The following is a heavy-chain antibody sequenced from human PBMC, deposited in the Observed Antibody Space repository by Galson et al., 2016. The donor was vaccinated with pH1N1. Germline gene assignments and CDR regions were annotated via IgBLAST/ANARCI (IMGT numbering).Heavy chain of an antibody. D-gene: IGHD6-13*01. V-gene: IGHV3-11*01. CDR1: GFTLSDYY. Sequence: SLRLSCAASGFTLSDYYMNWIRETPERGLEWLSSFGSSGNVAYADSVKGRFTISRDNAQNSLLLQMDSLRVDDTALYYCAREWGIGAAGPLDSWGQGALVIVSS. CDR3: AREWGIGAAGPLDS. CDR2: FGSSGNV. J-gene: IGHJ4*02.